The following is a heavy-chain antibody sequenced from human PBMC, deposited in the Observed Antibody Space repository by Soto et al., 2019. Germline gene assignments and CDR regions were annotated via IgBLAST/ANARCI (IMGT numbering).Heavy chain of an antibody. D-gene: IGHD6-19*01. V-gene: IGHV3-33*01. CDR3: ARDYGAGYYYYYGMDV. CDR1: GFTFSSYG. J-gene: IGHJ6*02. Sequence: QVQLVESGGGVVQPGRSLRLSCAASGFTFSSYGMHWVRQAPGKGLEWVAVIWYDGSNKYYADSVKGRFTISRDNSKNTLYLQMNSLRAEDTAVCYCARDYGAGYYYYYGMDVWGQGTTVTVSS. CDR2: IWYDGSNK.